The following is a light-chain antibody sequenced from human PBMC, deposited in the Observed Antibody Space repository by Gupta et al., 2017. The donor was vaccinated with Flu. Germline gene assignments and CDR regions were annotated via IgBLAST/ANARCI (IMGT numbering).Light chain of an antibody. J-gene: IGKJ1*01. CDR2: DAS. Sequence: ETVMTQSPATLSVSPGERVTLSCRASQSVSSKLAWYQQKPGQAPRLLIYDASTRATGIPARFSGSGSGTDFTLTISGLQSEDFAVYYCQQYNNWPPWTFGQGTKVEIK. V-gene: IGKV3-15*01. CDR3: QQYNNWPPWT. CDR1: QSVSSK.